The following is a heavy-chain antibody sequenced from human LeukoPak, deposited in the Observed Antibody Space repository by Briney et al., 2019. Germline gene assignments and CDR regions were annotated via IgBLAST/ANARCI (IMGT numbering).Heavy chain of an antibody. Sequence: ASVKVSCKASGYTFTSYDINWVRQATGQGLEWMGWMNPNSGDTGYAQNFQGRLNMTRNTSKSTVYMELSSLRSEDTAVYYCARARGYNYGYVDYWGQGTLVTVSS. CDR2: MNPNSGDT. D-gene: IGHD5-18*01. J-gene: IGHJ4*02. CDR3: ARARGYNYGYVDY. V-gene: IGHV1-8*01. CDR1: GYTFTSYD.